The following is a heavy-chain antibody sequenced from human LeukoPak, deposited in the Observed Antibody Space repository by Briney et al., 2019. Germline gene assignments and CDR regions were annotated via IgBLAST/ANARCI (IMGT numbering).Heavy chain of an antibody. Sequence: GGSLRLSCAASGFTFSSYGMHWVRQAPGKGLEWVAFIRYDGSNKYYADSVKGRFTISRDNSKNTLYLQMNSLRAEDTAVYYCAKDRTFGGVIVSVPDYWGQGTLVTVSS. CDR1: GFTFSSYG. V-gene: IGHV3-30*02. CDR3: AKDRTFGGVIVSVPDY. CDR2: IRYDGSNK. J-gene: IGHJ4*02. D-gene: IGHD3-16*02.